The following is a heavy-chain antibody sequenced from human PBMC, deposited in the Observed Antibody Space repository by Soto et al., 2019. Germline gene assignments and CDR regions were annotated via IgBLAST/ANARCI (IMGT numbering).Heavy chain of an antibody. CDR2: IFYSGYT. CDR1: GGSISSGSFY. CDR3: TAHAEGTAY. V-gene: IGHV4-31*06. Sequence: QVQLQESGPGLVKPSQTLSLNCSVSGGSISSGSFYCSWIRQHPGKGLEWIGYIFYSGYTSYNPSLKSRVKMSVDTSKNQCSLKLNSVTAADTAVYYCTAHAEGTAYWGQGTLVTVTS. D-gene: IGHD5-18*01. J-gene: IGHJ4*02.